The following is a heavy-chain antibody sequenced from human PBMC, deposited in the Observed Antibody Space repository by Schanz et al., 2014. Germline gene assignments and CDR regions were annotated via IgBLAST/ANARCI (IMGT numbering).Heavy chain of an antibody. Sequence: QVQLVQSGAEVKKPGSSMKVSCTASGGTFSSYTISWIRQAPGQGLEWMGRIIPVLAIADYAQKFQGRVTITRDTLASTAYMEVSSLRSEDTAVYYCARSGSSNWYFFDYWGQGTLVTVSS. D-gene: IGHD6-13*01. CDR3: ARSGSSNWYFFDY. V-gene: IGHV1-69*02. CDR1: GGTFSSYT. CDR2: IIPVLAIA. J-gene: IGHJ4*02.